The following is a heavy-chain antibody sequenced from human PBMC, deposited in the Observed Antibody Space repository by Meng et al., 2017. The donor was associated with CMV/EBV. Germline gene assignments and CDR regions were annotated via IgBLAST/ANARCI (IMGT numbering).Heavy chain of an antibody. Sequence: SQTRSLTGAVYGGSFSGYYWSWIRQPPGKGLEWIGEINHSGSTNYNPSLKSRVTISVDTSKNQFSLKLSSVTAADTAVYYCARGEWSRGQYQLQIARYYYYGMDVWGQGTTVTVSS. D-gene: IGHD2-2*01. CDR3: ARGEWSRGQYQLQIARYYYYGMDV. J-gene: IGHJ6*02. CDR2: INHSGST. CDR1: GGSFSGYY. V-gene: IGHV4-34*01.